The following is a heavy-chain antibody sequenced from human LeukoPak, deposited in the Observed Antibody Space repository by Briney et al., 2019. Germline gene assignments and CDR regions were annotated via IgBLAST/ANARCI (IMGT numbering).Heavy chain of an antibody. CDR3: ARIPQPDSSSWYCWFDP. D-gene: IGHD6-13*01. CDR2: IFSNYEK. J-gene: IGHJ5*02. Sequence: SGPTLVNPTETLTLTCAVSGFSLSNARMGVSWIRQPPGKALEWLAHIFSNYEKSYSTSLKSRLTISKDTSKSQVVLTMTNKDPVDTATYYCARIPQPDSSSWYCWFDPWGQGTLVTVSS. V-gene: IGHV2-26*01. CDR1: GFSLSNARMG.